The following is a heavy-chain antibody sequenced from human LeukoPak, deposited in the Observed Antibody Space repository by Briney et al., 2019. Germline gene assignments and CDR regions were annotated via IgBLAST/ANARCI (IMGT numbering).Heavy chain of an antibody. CDR1: GYTFTGYY. J-gene: IGHJ4*02. CDR2: INPNSGGT. Sequence: ASVTVSCKASGYTFTGYYMHWVGQAPGQGVEGMGWINPNSGGTNYAQRFQGRVTMTRDTSITTAYMELSRLRSDDTAVYYCARDAIITVTTGFAFDYWGQGTLVTVSS. D-gene: IGHD4-17*01. V-gene: IGHV1-2*02. CDR3: ARDAIITVTTGFAFDY.